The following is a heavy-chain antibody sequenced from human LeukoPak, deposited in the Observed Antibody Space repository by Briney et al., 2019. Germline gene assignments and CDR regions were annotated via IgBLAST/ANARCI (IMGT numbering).Heavy chain of an antibody. J-gene: IGHJ6*02. CDR1: GFTFSSYM. CDR3: ARDHGDIVVVVAAHYYYGMDV. D-gene: IGHD2-15*01. CDR2: IRSSSSYI. Sequence: PGGSLRLSCAASGFTFSSYMMNWVRQAPGKGLEWVSSIRSSSSYIYYADSVKGRFTISRDNAKNSLYLQMNSLRAEDTAVYYCARDHGDIVVVVAAHYYYGMDVWGQGTTVTVSS. V-gene: IGHV3-21*01.